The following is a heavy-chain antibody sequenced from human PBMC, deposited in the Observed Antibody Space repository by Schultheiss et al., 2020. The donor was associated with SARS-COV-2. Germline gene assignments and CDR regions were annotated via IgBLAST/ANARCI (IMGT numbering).Heavy chain of an antibody. Sequence: GGPLRLSCAASGFTFDDYAMHWVRQAPGKGLEWVSGISWNSGSIGYADSVKGRFTISRDNAKNSLYLQMNSLRAEDTALYYCAKDINRLLSWDTVTSAVAPQPYYYYFGMDVWGQGTTVTVSS. J-gene: IGHJ6*02. D-gene: IGHD4-11*01. V-gene: IGHV3-9*01. CDR1: GFTFDDYA. CDR3: AKDINRLLSWDTVTSAVAPQPYYYYFGMDV. CDR2: ISWNSGSI.